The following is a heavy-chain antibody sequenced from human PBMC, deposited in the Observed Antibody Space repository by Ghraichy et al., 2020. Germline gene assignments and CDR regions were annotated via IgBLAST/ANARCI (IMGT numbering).Heavy chain of an antibody. V-gene: IGHV3-49*04. D-gene: IGHD3-10*01. J-gene: IGHJ4*02. Sequence: GGSLRLSCTASGFTFGDYAMSWVRQAPGKGLEWVGFIRSKAYGGTTEYAASVKGRFTISRDDSKSIAYLQMNSLKTEDTAVYYCTREGIYGSGSYYSLYWGQGTLVTVSS. CDR3: TREGIYGSGSYYSLY. CDR2: IRSKAYGGTT. CDR1: GFTFGDYA.